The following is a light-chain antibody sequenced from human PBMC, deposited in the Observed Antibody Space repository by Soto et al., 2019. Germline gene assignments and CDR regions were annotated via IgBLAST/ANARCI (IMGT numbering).Light chain of an antibody. Sequence: EIVLTQSPGTLSLSPEERVTLSCRASQFVSSRLAWYQRRPGQVPRLLIYGASSRATGIPARFTGSGSGTDFTLTVSRLEPEDFAVYYCQQYGSSPPTFGLGTKVDIK. CDR3: QQYGSSPPT. CDR1: QFVSSR. J-gene: IGKJ1*01. CDR2: GAS. V-gene: IGKV3-20*01.